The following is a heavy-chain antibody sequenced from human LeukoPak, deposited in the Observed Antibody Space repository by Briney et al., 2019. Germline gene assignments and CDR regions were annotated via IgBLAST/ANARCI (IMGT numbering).Heavy chain of an antibody. CDR3: ARIPSSIAARAVDY. CDR1: GGSFSGYY. J-gene: IGHJ4*02. CDR2: INHSGST. Sequence: PSETLSLTCAVYGGSFSGYYWSWIRQPPGKGLEWIGEINHSGSTNYNPSLKSRVTISVDTSKNQFSLKLSSVTAADTAVYYCARIPSSIAARAVDYWGQGTLVTVSS. D-gene: IGHD6-6*01. V-gene: IGHV4-34*01.